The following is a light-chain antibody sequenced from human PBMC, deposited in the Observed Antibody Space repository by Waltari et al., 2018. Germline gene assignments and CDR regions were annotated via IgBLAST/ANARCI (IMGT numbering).Light chain of an antibody. CDR2: ESF. J-gene: IGKJ4*01. V-gene: IGKV1-5*03. CDR1: QSIIKW. CDR3: QQYNSYSLLT. Sequence: CRASQSIIKWFAWYQQKPRKSPKLLIYESFSFQIGVLLRFGCTVSVTDFTLTIISLQPDDFATYYCQQYNSYSLLTFCGGTKVEIK.